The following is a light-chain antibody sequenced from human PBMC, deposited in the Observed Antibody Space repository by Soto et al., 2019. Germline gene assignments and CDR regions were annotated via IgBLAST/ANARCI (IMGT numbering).Light chain of an antibody. CDR3: QQYYGSPYT. J-gene: IGKJ2*01. CDR1: QSVLYTSNNKNY. CDR2: WAS. Sequence: DIVMTQSPGSLAVSLGERATINCKSSQSVLYTSNNKNYLAWYQQKTGQPPKLLIYWASARESGVPDRFSGSESGTEFTLTISSLQAEDVAVYYCQQYYGSPYTFGQGTKLEIK. V-gene: IGKV4-1*01.